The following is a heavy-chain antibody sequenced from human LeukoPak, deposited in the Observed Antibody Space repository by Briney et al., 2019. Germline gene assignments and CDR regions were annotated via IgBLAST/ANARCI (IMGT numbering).Heavy chain of an antibody. Sequence: PVGSLRLSCAASGFTFSSYSMNWVRQAPGKGLEWVSSISSSSIYIYYAGSVKGRFTISRDNAENSLYLQMNSLRAEDTAVYYCARSAVGNWFDPWGQGTLVTVSS. CDR1: GFTFSSYS. D-gene: IGHD1-26*01. CDR3: ARSAVGNWFDP. J-gene: IGHJ5*02. V-gene: IGHV3-21*01. CDR2: ISSSSIYI.